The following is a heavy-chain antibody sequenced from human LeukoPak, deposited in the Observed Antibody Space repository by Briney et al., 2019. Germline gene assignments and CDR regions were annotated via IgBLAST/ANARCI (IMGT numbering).Heavy chain of an antibody. CDR3: ARDFIVGTTTGGFDY. CDR2: INPYNGAT. D-gene: IGHD1-26*01. CDR1: GYTFTDYY. Sequence: GASAKVSCKTSGYTFTDYYIHWVRQAPGQGLECMGWINPYNGATNYAQNFQGRVTMTRDTSISTAYMELSSLRSDDTAVYYCARDFIVGTTTGGFDYWGQGTLVTVSS. V-gene: IGHV1-2*02. J-gene: IGHJ4*02.